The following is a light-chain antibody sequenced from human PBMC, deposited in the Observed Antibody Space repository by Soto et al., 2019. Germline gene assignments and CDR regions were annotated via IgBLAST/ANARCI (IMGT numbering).Light chain of an antibody. Sequence: QSALTQPASVSGSPGQSITISCTGTSSDVGGYNYVSWYQQHPGKAPKLMIYEVSNRPSGVSNRFSGSKSGNTASLTISGLRAEDEDDYYCSSYTSSSTLRGVFGGGTKLTVL. CDR2: EVS. CDR1: SSDVGGYNY. J-gene: IGLJ2*01. V-gene: IGLV2-14*01. CDR3: SSYTSSSTLRGV.